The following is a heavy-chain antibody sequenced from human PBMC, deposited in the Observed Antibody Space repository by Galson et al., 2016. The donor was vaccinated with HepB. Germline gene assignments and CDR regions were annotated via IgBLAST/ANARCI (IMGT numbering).Heavy chain of an antibody. D-gene: IGHD5-18*01. V-gene: IGHV4-61*03. CDR2: VYYNGGT. J-gene: IGHJ4*02. CDR3: AREYTYDQYFDY. CDR1: GGSVRSPSYY. Sequence: ETLSLTCTVSGGSVRSPSYYWTWIRQPPGKGLEWIGYVYYNGGTNYNPSLKSRVTISLDTSKKHFSLQLTSVTAADTAVYYCAREYTYDQYFDYWGQGTLVTVSS.